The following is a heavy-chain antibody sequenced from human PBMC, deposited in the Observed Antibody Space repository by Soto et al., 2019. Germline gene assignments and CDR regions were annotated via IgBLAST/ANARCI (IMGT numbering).Heavy chain of an antibody. CDR3: AREDDSNYGVYYYYGMDV. V-gene: IGHV1-69*06. CDR2: IIPIFGTA. Sequence: ASVKVSCKASGGTFSSYAISWVRQAPGQGLEWMGGIIPIFGTANYAQKFQGRVTITADKSTSTAYMELSSLRSEDTAVYYCAREDDSNYGVYYYYGMDVWGQGTTVTVSS. D-gene: IGHD4-4*01. CDR1: GGTFSSYA. J-gene: IGHJ6*02.